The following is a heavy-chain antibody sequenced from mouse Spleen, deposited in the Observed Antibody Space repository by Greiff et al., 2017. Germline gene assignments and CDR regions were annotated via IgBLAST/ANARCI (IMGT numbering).Heavy chain of an antibody. CDR1: GYTFTDYN. Sequence: EVQLQQSGPELVKPGASVKMSCKASGYTFTDYNMHWVKQSHGKSLEWIGYINPNNGGTSYNQKFKGKATLTVNKSSSTAYMELRSLTSEDSAVYYCARSRIYYGNYDYDMDYWGQGTSVTVSS. V-gene: IGHV1-22*01. CDR3: ARSRIYYGNYDYDMDY. CDR2: INPNNGGT. J-gene: IGHJ4*01. D-gene: IGHD2-1*01.